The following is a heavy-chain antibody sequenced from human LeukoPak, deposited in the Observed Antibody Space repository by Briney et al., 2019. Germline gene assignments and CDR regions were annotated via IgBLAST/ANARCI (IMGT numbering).Heavy chain of an antibody. J-gene: IGHJ4*02. CDR3: ASPDYDFWSGYSFDY. V-gene: IGHV3-30-3*01. CDR2: ISYDGSNK. CDR1: GFTFSSYA. D-gene: IGHD3-3*01. Sequence: PGGSLRLSCAASGFTFSSYAMHWVRQAPGKGLEWVAVISYDGSNKYYADSVKGRFTISRDNSKNTLYLQMNSLRAEDTAVYYCASPDYDFWSGYSFDYWGQGTLVTVSS.